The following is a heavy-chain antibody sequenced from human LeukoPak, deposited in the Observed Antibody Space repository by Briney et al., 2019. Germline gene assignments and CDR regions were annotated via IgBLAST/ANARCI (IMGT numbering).Heavy chain of an antibody. J-gene: IGHJ4*02. Sequence: PGRSLRLSCAASGFTFSSYAMHWVRQAPGKGLEWVAVISYDGSNKYYADSVKGRFTISRDNSKNTLYLQMNSLRAEDTAVYYRAPWRAVNYFDYWGQGTLVTVSS. D-gene: IGHD1-26*01. CDR3: APWRAVNYFDY. CDR2: ISYDGSNK. V-gene: IGHV3-30-3*01. CDR1: GFTFSSYA.